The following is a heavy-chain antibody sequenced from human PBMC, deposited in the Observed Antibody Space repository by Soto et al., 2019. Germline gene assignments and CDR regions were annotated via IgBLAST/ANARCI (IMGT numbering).Heavy chain of an antibody. J-gene: IGHJ4*02. Sequence: QVHLVQSGAEVKKPGASVKVSCKCSGYTFTSYGITWVRQAPGQGLEWMGWISAHNDNTDYAQKLQGRVTLTRDTSTSTAYMELRSLRSDDTAVYYCARGRYGDHWGQGALLTVSS. V-gene: IGHV1-18*01. D-gene: IGHD3-10*01. CDR3: ARGRYGDH. CDR2: ISAHNDNT. CDR1: GYTFTSYG.